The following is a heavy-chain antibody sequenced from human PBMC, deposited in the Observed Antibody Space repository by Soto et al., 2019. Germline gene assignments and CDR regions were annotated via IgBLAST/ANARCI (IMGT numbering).Heavy chain of an antibody. D-gene: IGHD5-12*01. CDR1: GVSITSYF. CDR3: ARDRRDGYKRYFEC. J-gene: IGHJ4*02. V-gene: IGHV4-59*01. CDR2: ISFSGAT. Sequence: QVRLQESGPGLVKPSETLSLTCTVPGVSITSYFWSWIRQTPGKGLDWIGSISFSGATYSNPSLKGRAALSVDTSENHLSLTLNSVTSADTAVYFCARDRRDGYKRYFECCGQGNQVTVSS.